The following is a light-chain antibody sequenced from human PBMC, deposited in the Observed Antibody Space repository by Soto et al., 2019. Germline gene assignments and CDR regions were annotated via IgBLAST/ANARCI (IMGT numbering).Light chain of an antibody. CDR1: SSNIGNNY. CDR3: GTWDSSLSVV. V-gene: IGLV1-51*01. Sequence: QSVLTQPPSVSAAPGQKVTISCSGSSSNIGNNYVSWYQQLPGTAPKLLIYDNNKRPSGITDRFSGSKSGTSATLGITGLQTGDEADYYCGTWDSSLSVVFGGGTKVTVL. CDR2: DNN. J-gene: IGLJ2*01.